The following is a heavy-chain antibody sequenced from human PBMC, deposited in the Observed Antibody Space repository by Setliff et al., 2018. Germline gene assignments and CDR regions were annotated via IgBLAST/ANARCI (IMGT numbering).Heavy chain of an antibody. D-gene: IGHD6-19*01. CDR3: AREGLTGYSSGWYFDYYYGMDV. CDR1: GYSFTSYW. CDR2: IYPGDSDT. Sequence: GESLKISCKGSGYSFTSYWIGWVRQMPGKGLEWMGIIYPGDSDTRYSPSFQGQVTISRDNAKNSLYLQMNSLRAEDTAVYYCAREGLTGYSSGWYFDYYYGMDVWGQGTTVTVSS. J-gene: IGHJ6*02. V-gene: IGHV5-51*01.